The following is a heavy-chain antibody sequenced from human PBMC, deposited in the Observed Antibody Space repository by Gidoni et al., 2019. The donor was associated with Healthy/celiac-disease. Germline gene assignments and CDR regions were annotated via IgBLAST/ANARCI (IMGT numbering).Heavy chain of an antibody. CDR3: ARLTDGIVVVPAGHYYGMDV. Sequence: EVQLVQSGAEVKKPGESLKISCKGSGYSFTSYWIGWVRQMPGKGLEWMGIIYPGDSDTRYSPSFQGQVTISADKSISTAYLQWSSLKASDTAMYYCARLTDGIVVVPAGHYYGMDVWGQGTTVTVSS. CDR2: IYPGDSDT. V-gene: IGHV5-51*01. J-gene: IGHJ6*02. D-gene: IGHD2-2*01. CDR1: GYSFTSYW.